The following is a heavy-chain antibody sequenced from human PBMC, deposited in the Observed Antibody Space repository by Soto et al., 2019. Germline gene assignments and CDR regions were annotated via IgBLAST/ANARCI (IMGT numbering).Heavy chain of an antibody. J-gene: IGHJ3*02. Sequence: QVQLQESGPGLVKPSQTLSLTCTVSGGSISSGGYYWSWIRQHPGKGLEWIGYIYYSGSTYYNPSHKNRVTSSVVASNDQFSLKLRFVAAADAAVYYCARATPDTVVVVAAAPGEAFGIWGQGTMVTVSS. V-gene: IGHV4-31*03. CDR2: IYYSGST. CDR1: GGSISSGGYY. CDR3: ARATPDTVVVVAAAPGEAFGI. D-gene: IGHD2-15*01.